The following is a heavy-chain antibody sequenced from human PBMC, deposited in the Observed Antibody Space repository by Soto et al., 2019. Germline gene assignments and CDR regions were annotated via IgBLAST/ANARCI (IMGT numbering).Heavy chain of an antibody. CDR3: ASSRGRPVPLDY. CDR2: IYYSGNT. D-gene: IGHD1-26*01. V-gene: IGHV4-59*12. CDR1: GGSISSYY. J-gene: IGHJ4*02. Sequence: SETLSLTCTVSGGSISSYYWSWIRQPPGKGLEWIGYIYYSGNTNYNPSLKSRVTISVDRSKNQFSLKLSSVTAADTAVYYCASSRGRPVPLDYWGQGTLVTVSS.